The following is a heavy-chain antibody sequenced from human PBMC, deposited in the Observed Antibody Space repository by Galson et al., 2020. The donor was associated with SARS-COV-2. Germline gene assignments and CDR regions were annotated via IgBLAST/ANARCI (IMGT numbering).Heavy chain of an antibody. CDR1: GFTFNSYW. CDR2: IKQDGSEK. Sequence: GESLKISCAASGFTFNSYWMSWVRQAPGKGLEWVANIKQDGSEKYYVDSVKGRFTISRDNAKNSLYLQMNSLRAEDTAVYYCARDGNYYDSSGYLANRNNAFDIWGQGTMVTVSS. J-gene: IGHJ3*02. V-gene: IGHV3-7*01. CDR3: ARDGNYYDSSGYLANRNNAFDI. D-gene: IGHD3-22*01.